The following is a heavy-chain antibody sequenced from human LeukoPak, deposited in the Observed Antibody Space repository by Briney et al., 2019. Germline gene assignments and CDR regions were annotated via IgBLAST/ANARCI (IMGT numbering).Heavy chain of an antibody. J-gene: IGHJ3*02. CDR2: IYYSGST. CDR3: AREGNPKGYIAADKTNDI. V-gene: IGHV4-30-4*01. Sequence: SETLSLTCTVSGGSISSGDCYWSWIRQPPGKGLEWIGYIYYSGSTYYNPSLKSRVTISVDTSKNQFSLKLSSVTAADTAVYYCAREGNPKGYIAADKTNDIWGQGTMVTVSS. CDR1: GGSISSGDCY. D-gene: IGHD6-13*01.